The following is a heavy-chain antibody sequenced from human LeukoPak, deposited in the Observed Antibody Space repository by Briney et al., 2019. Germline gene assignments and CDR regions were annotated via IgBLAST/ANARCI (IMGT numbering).Heavy chain of an antibody. CDR3: AKAPDPYGDYAVCDP. CDR2: IRYDGSNK. CDR1: GFTFSSYG. D-gene: IGHD4-17*01. V-gene: IGHV3-30*02. Sequence: GGSLRLSCAASGFTFSSYGMHWVRQAPGKGLEWVAFIRYDGSNKYYADSVKGRFTISRDNSKNTLYLQMNSLRAEDTAVYYCAKAPDPYGDYAVCDPWGQGTLVTVSS. J-gene: IGHJ5*02.